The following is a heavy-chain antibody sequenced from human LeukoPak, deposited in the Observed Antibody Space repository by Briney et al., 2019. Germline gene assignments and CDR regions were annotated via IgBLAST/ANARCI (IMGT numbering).Heavy chain of an antibody. Sequence: SQTLSLTCIVSGGSISSYYWSWIRQPPGEGLEWIGYIYYSGSTNYNPSLKSRVTISVDTSRKHFSLKLRSVTGADTAVYYCARGEDYYDQWYFDYWGQGTLVTVSS. J-gene: IGHJ4*02. CDR1: GGSISSYY. CDR3: ARGEDYYDQWYFDY. D-gene: IGHD3-22*01. CDR2: IYYSGST. V-gene: IGHV4-59*12.